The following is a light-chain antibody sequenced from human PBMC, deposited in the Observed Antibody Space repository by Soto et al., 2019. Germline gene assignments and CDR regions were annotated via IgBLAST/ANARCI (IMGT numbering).Light chain of an antibody. J-gene: IGLJ2*01. CDR1: SSDVGGYNY. CDR3: SSYAGANSVV. V-gene: IGLV2-8*01. CDR2: EVS. Sequence: QSVLTQPSSASGSPGQSVTISCTGMSSDVGGYNYVSWYQQHPGKAPKLMIYEVSKRPSGVPDRFSGSKSGNTASLTVSGLQAEDEADYYCSSYAGANSVVFGGGTQLTVL.